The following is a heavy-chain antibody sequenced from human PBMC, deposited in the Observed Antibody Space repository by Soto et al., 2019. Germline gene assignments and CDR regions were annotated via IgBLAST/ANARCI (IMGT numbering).Heavy chain of an antibody. V-gene: IGHV3-30-3*01. J-gene: IGHJ6*02. CDR3: ARPWGQLSTYYYGMDT. Sequence: QVQLVESGGGVVQPGRSLTLSCAASGFTFRNYAMHWIRQAPGNGLEWVATISYDGDNKYYTDSVKGPFTISRDNSKNTLYLQMNSLRPEDTAVYYCARPWGQLSTYYYGMDTWGQGTTVTVSS. D-gene: IGHD3-16*01. CDR1: GFTFRNYA. CDR2: ISYDGDNK.